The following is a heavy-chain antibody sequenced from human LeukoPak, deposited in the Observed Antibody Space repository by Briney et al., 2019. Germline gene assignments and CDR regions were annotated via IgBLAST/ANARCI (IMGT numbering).Heavy chain of an antibody. D-gene: IGHD2-2*01. CDR3: ARERLGYCSSTSCYEVYYYYYGMDV. V-gene: IGHV4-4*07. Sequence: PSETLSLTCTVSGGSISSYYWSWIRQPAGKGLEWIGRIYTSGSTNYNPSLKSRVTVSVDTSKNQFSLKLSSVTAADTAVYYCARERLGYCSSTSCYEVYYYYYGMDVWGQGTTVTVSS. CDR1: GGSISSYY. CDR2: IYTSGST. J-gene: IGHJ6*02.